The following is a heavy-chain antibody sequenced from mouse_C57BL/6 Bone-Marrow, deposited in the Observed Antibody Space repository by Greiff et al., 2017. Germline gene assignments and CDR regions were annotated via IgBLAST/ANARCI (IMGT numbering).Heavy chain of an antibody. CDR2: IDTADSYT. V-gene: IGHV1-59*01. CDR1: GYTFNSYW. J-gene: IGHJ3*01. CDR3: ASGGAWFAY. Sequence: QVQLQQPGAELVRPGTSVKLSCKASGYTFNSYWMHWVKQRPGQGLEWIGVIDTADSYTNYNQKFKGKATLTVDTSSSTAYMQLSSLTSDDSAVYYWASGGAWFAYWGQGTLVTVSA.